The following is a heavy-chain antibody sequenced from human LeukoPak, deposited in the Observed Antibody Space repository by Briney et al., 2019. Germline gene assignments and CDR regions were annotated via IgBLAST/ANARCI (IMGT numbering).Heavy chain of an antibody. CDR2: IYPADSDI. CDR1: GYSITNYL. CDR3: ARQEYCSGGSCYTWFDP. D-gene: IGHD2-15*01. Sequence: GESLKISCKGSGYSITNYLIAWVRQMPVKGLEWMGIIYPADSDIRYSPSFQGQVTISADKSISTAYLQWSSLKASDTAMYYCARQEYCSGGSCYTWFDPWGQGTLVTVSS. V-gene: IGHV5-51*01. J-gene: IGHJ5*02.